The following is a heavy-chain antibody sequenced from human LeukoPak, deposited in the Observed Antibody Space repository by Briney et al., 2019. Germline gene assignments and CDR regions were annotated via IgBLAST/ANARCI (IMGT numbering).Heavy chain of an antibody. CDR3: ARCSFGGIPRRDGGSFDY. CDR2: IYYGGST. V-gene: IGHV4-39*01. D-gene: IGHD3-3*01. J-gene: IGHJ4*02. Sequence: SETLSLTCTVSGGSISSSSYYWGWIRQPPGKGLEWIGSIYYGGSTYYNPSLKSRVTISVDTSKNQFSLKLSSVTAADTAVYYCARCSFGGIPRRDGGSFDYWGQGTLVTVSS. CDR1: GGSISSSSYY.